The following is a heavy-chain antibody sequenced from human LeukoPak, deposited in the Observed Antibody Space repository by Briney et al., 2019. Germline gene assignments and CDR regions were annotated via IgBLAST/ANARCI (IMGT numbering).Heavy chain of an antibody. Sequence: GGSLRLSCAASGFIFSSYSMNWVRQAPGKGLEWVSAISGSGGSTFYADSVKGRFTISRDNSKNTLFLQMNGLRAEDTAVYYCAKDRSCSGSSCNVGSWGQGTMVTVSS. V-gene: IGHV3-23*01. CDR2: ISGSGGST. CDR1: GFIFSSYS. J-gene: IGHJ3*01. D-gene: IGHD2-2*01. CDR3: AKDRSCSGSSCNVGS.